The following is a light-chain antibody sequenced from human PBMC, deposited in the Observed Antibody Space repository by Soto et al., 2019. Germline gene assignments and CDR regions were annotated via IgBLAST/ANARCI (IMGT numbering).Light chain of an antibody. CDR2: EVN. Sequence: QSALTQPPSASGSPGQSVTISCTGTRSDVGGYNYVSWYQQEPGKAPKLIIFEVNKRPSGVPDRFSGSKSGNTASLTVSGLQTDDEADYYCSSYAGSNNLVLFGGGTKLTVL. CDR1: RSDVGGYNY. CDR3: SSYAGSNNLVL. V-gene: IGLV2-8*01. J-gene: IGLJ2*01.